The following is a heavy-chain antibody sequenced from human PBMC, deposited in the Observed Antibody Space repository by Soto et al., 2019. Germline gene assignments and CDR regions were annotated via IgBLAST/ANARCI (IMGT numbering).Heavy chain of an antibody. J-gene: IGHJ3*02. V-gene: IGHV5-10-1*01. CDR1: GYSFTSYW. Sequence: PGESLKISCKGSGYSFTSYWISWVRQMPGKGLEWMGRIDPSDSYTNYSPSFQGHVTISADKSISTAYLQWSSLKASDTAMYYCARGGVVVAATLGAFDIWGQGTMVTV. CDR2: IDPSDSYT. CDR3: ARGGVVVAATLGAFDI. D-gene: IGHD2-15*01.